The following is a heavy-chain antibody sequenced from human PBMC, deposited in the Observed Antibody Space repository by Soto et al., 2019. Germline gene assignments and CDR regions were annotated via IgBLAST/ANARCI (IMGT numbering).Heavy chain of an antibody. D-gene: IGHD3-16*01. CDR3: AIDTIAGSLGY. CDR2: IYYSGST. J-gene: IGHJ4*02. V-gene: IGHV4-59*01. CDR1: GGSISSYS. Sequence: TLSLTCTGSGGSISSYSWSWIRQPPGKGLEWIGYIYYSGSTNYNPSLKSRGTISVDTSNNQFYLKLSSVTAADTAVYYCAIDTIAGSLGYWGQGTLVTVSA.